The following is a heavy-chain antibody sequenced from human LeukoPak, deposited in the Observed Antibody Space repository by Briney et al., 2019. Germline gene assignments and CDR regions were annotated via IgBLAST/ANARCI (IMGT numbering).Heavy chain of an antibody. CDR3: ARDVIAVAGTSWFDP. CDR1: GFTFSSYS. Sequence: PGGSLRLSCAASGFTFSSYSMNWVRQAPGKGLEWVSSISSSSSYIYYADSVKGRFTISRDNAKNSLYLQMSSLRAEDTAVYYCARDVIAVAGTSWFDPWGQGTLVTVSS. V-gene: IGHV3-21*01. D-gene: IGHD6-19*01. CDR2: ISSSSSYI. J-gene: IGHJ5*02.